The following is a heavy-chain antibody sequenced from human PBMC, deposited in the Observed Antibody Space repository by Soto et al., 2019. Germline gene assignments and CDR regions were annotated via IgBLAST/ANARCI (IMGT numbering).Heavy chain of an antibody. D-gene: IGHD1-26*01. CDR1: GFTFTSSA. CDR2: IVVGSGNT. CDR3: AASYYHRSYYYYGMDV. V-gene: IGHV1-58*01. J-gene: IGHJ6*02. Sequence: AASVKVSCKASGFTFTSSAVQWVRQARGQRLEWIGWIVVGSGNTNYAQKFQERVTITRDMSTSTAYMELSSLRSEDTAVYYCAASYYHRSYYYYGMDVWGQGTTVTVSS.